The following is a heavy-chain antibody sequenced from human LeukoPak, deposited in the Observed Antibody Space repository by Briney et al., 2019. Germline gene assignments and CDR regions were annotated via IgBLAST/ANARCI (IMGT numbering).Heavy chain of an antibody. J-gene: IGHJ4*02. CDR2: ISSSSSYI. Sequence: GGSLRLSCAASGFTFSSYSMNWVRQAPGKGLEWVSSISSSSSYIYYADSVKGRFTISRDNAKNSLYLQLNSLRAEDTAVYYCARCPSGSSTSCFIDYWGQGTLVTVSS. CDR1: GFTFSSYS. D-gene: IGHD2-2*01. CDR3: ARCPSGSSTSCFIDY. V-gene: IGHV3-21*01.